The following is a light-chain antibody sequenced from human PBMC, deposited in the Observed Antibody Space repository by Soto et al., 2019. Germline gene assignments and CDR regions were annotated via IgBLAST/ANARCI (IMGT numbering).Light chain of an antibody. J-gene: IGKJ5*01. CDR1: HGVTSNY. CDR3: QQRSNWRTT. Sequence: EILLTQSPGTLSLSPGERATLSFRASHGVTSNYLAWYQQKPGQAPRILIFAASSRATGIPDKFSGSGSGTDFTLTISRLEPDDFAVYYCQQRSNWRTTFGQGTRLEIK. CDR2: AAS. V-gene: IGKV3D-20*02.